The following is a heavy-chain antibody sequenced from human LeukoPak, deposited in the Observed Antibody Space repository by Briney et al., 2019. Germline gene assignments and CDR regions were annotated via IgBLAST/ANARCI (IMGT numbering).Heavy chain of an antibody. V-gene: IGHV3-30-3*01. CDR3: AREEDDFWSGYYPSFDY. D-gene: IGHD3-3*01. CDR2: ISYDGSNK. Sequence: GGSLRLSCAASGFTFSSYTMHWVRQAPGKGLEWVAVISYDGSNKYYADSVKGRFTISRDNSKNTLYLQMNSLRDEDTAVYYCAREEDDFWSGYYPSFDYWGQGTLVTVSS. CDR1: GFTFSSYT. J-gene: IGHJ4*02.